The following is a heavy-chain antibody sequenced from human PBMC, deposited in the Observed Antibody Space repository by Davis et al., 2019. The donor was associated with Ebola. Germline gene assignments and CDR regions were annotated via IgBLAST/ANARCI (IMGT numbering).Heavy chain of an antibody. D-gene: IGHD3-10*01. V-gene: IGHV5-51*01. J-gene: IGHJ6*02. CDR3: ARFGGSGSYYTVGMDV. Sequence: GESLKISCKGFGYRFTNYWIGWVRQMPGKGLEWMGIIYPDDSDTRYSPSFQGQVTISADKSTSPAFLQWSSLKASDTATYYCARFGGSGSYYTVGMDVWGQGTTVTVSS. CDR1: GYRFTNYW. CDR2: IYPDDSDT.